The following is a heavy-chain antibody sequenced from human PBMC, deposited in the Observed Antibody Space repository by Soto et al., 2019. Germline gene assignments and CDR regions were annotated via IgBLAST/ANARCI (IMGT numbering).Heavy chain of an antibody. Sequence: QVQLVQSGAEVKKPGSSVKVSCKASGGTFSSYAISWVRQAPGQGLEWMGGIIPIFGTANYAQKFQGRVTITADEATSTAYMELSSLRSEDTAVYYCATDSGYSSGWYTLGAFDIWGQGTMVTVSS. J-gene: IGHJ3*02. CDR3: ATDSGYSSGWYTLGAFDI. CDR1: GGTFSSYA. V-gene: IGHV1-69*01. D-gene: IGHD6-19*01. CDR2: IIPIFGTA.